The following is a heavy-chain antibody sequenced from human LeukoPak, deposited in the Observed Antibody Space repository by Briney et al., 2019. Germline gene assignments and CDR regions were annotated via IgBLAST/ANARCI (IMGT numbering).Heavy chain of an antibody. Sequence: GGSLRLSCAASGSDFSNSWMNWVRQAPERGLEWVANIKGDGSVESYADSVRGRFTISRDNGKNSLFLHMTRLRAEDTAVYYCAKAAQKTVVTMYFDNWGQGTLVTVSS. V-gene: IGHV3-7*04. CDR1: GSDFSNSW. CDR2: IKGDGSVE. D-gene: IGHD4-23*01. J-gene: IGHJ4*02. CDR3: AKAAQKTVVTMYFDN.